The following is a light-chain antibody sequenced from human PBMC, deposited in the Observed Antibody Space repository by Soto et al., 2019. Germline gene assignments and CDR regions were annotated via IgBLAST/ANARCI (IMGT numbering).Light chain of an antibody. Sequence: QSALTQSPSASLSPGQSVTISCTGTSSDISGYNSVSWYQQHPGKAPKVMIYDVTKRPSGVPDRFSGSKSGNTASLTVSALQAEDEADYYCSSYTDRKHLVFGTGTKVTVL. V-gene: IGLV2-8*01. J-gene: IGLJ1*01. CDR1: SSDISGYNS. CDR2: DVT. CDR3: SSYTDRKHLV.